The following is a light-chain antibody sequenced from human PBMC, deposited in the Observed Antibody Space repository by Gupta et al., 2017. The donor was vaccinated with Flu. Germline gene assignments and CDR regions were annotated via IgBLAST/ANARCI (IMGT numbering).Light chain of an antibody. CDR3: QQRNNWPPSIT. CDR2: DAS. Sequence: EIVLTQSPATLSLSPGERATLSCRASQSVSSYLAWYQQKPGQAPRLLIYDASNRATGIPARFSGSGCGTDFTLTISSLEPEDFAVYYCQQRNNWPPSITFGQGTQLEIK. V-gene: IGKV3-11*01. CDR1: QSVSSY. J-gene: IGKJ5*01.